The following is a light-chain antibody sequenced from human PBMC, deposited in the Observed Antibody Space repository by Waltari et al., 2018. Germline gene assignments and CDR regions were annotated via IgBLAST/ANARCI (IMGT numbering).Light chain of an antibody. CDR2: AAS. J-gene: IGKJ4*01. V-gene: IGKV1-8*01. Sequence: AIRITQSPSSLSASTGDRVPITCRATQGISSFLAWYQQKPGKAPKLLIYAASTLQSGVPSRFSGSGSGTDFTLTISCLQSEDFATYYCQQYYSYPRAFGGGTK. CDR3: QQYYSYPRA. CDR1: QGISSF.